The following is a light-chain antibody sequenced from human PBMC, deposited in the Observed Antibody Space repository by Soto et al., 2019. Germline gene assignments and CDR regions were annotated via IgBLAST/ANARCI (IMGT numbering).Light chain of an antibody. CDR2: STN. J-gene: IGLJ1*01. CDR3: SSYTSSSTRV. V-gene: IGLV8-61*01. Sequence: QTVVTQEPSFSVSPGGTVTLTCGLSSGSVSTSYYPSWYQQTPGQAPRTLIYSTNTRSSGVPDRFSGSILGNKAALTITGAQADDESDYYCSSYTSSSTRVFGTGTKVTVL. CDR1: SGSVSTSYY.